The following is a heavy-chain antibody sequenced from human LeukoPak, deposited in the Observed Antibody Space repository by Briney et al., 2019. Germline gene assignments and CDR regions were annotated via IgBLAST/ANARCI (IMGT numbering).Heavy chain of an antibody. D-gene: IGHD3-9*01. CDR1: GYTFTGYA. CDR3: TRDLTISGPIGI. J-gene: IGHJ4*02. V-gene: IGHV1-2*06. Sequence: ASVKISCKAYGYTFTGYAMHWVRQAPGQGLEWVGRIDPNSGGTNYAQDFQGRVTITRDTSINTAYMELSRLRSDYTAMYYCTRDLTISGPIGIWGQGTLVTVSA. CDR2: IDPNSGGT.